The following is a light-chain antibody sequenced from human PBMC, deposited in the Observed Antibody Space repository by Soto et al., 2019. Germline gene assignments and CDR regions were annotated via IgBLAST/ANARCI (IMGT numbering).Light chain of an antibody. Sequence: QSVLTQPASVSGSPGQSITISCTGTSSDVGSYNLVSWYQQHPGKAPKLMIYEVSKRPSGVSNRFSGSKSGNTASLTISGLQAEDEADYYCCSYADSSTSHVFGTVTKVTDL. CDR3: CSYADSSTSHV. CDR1: SSDVGSYNL. J-gene: IGLJ1*01. V-gene: IGLV2-23*02. CDR2: EVS.